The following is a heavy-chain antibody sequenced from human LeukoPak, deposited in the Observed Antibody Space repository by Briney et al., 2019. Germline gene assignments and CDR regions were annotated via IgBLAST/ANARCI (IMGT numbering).Heavy chain of an antibody. D-gene: IGHD6-13*01. CDR3: ARGLKSGIAAAGIPSRFDP. Sequence: SQTLSLTCTVSGGSISSGGYYWSWIRQPPGKGLEWIGYIYHSGSTYYNPSLKSRVTMSVDTSKNQFSLKLGSVTAADTAVYYCARGLKSGIAAAGIPSRFDPWGQGTLVTVSS. J-gene: IGHJ5*02. CDR1: GGSISSGGYY. V-gene: IGHV4-30-2*01. CDR2: IYHSGST.